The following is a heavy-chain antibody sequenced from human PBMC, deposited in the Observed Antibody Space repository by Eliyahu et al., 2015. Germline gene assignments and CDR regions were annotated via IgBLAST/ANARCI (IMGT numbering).Heavy chain of an antibody. Sequence: QITLKESGPTLVKPTQTLTLTCTFSGFSLSTSGVGVGWIRQPPGKALEWLALIYWDDDKRYSPSLKSRLTITKDTSKNQVVLTMTNMDPVDTATYYCAHSRSGLSLYPDYYYYYGMDVWGQGTTVTVSS. D-gene: IGHD2-15*01. J-gene: IGHJ6*02. CDR2: IYWDDDK. V-gene: IGHV2-5*02. CDR1: GFSLSTSGVG. CDR3: AHSRSGLSLYPDYYYYYGMDV.